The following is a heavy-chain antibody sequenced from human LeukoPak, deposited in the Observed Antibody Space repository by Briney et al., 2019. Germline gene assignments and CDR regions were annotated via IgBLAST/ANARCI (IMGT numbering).Heavy chain of an antibody. CDR3: ASESPLYYGGNSGY. CDR2: IHHSGST. V-gene: IGHV4-31*03. Sequence: PSETLSLTCTVSGGSISSGNYYWSWIRQHPGKGLEWIGYIHHSGSTYYNPSLKSRVIISVDTSKNQFSLKLNSVTAADTAVYYCASESPLYYGGNSGYWGQGTLVTVSS. J-gene: IGHJ4*02. CDR1: GGSISSGNYY. D-gene: IGHD4-23*01.